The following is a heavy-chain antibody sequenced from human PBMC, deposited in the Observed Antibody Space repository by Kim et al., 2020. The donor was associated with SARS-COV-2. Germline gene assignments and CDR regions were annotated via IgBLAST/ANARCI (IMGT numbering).Heavy chain of an antibody. D-gene: IGHD6-13*01. V-gene: IGHV5-51*01. CDR1: GYSFTSYW. J-gene: IGHJ6*02. Sequence: GESLKISCKGSGYSFTSYWIGWVRQMPGKGLEWMGIIYPGDSDTRYSPSFQGQVTISADKSISTAYLQWSSLKASDTAMYYCARQVIAAAGTWYYYYGMDVWGQGTTVTV. CDR2: IYPGDSDT. CDR3: ARQVIAAAGTWYYYYGMDV.